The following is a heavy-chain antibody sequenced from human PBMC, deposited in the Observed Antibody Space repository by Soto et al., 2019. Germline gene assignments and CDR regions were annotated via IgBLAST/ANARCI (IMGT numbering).Heavy chain of an antibody. D-gene: IGHD6-13*01. V-gene: IGHV3-33*08. CDR1: GFTFSSYG. Sequence: GGSLRLSCAASGFTFSSYGMHWVRQAPGKGLEWVAVIWYDGSNKYYADSVKGRFTISRDNSKNTLYLQMNSLRAEDTAVYYSARALFEYSRSFDYWGQGTLVTVSS. J-gene: IGHJ4*02. CDR2: IWYDGSNK. CDR3: ARALFEYSRSFDY.